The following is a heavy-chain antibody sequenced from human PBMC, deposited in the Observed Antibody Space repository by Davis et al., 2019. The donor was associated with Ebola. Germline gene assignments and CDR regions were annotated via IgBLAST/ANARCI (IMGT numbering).Heavy chain of an antibody. Sequence: PGGSLRLSCAASGFTFSSQSMNWVRQAPGKGLEWIAYIRSNGSTIYYADSVKGRFTISRDNAKNSLYLQMNSLRAEDTAVYYCARVDAAMVFYGMDVWGQGTTVTVSS. V-gene: IGHV3-48*04. CDR2: IRSNGSTI. CDR1: GFTFSSQS. J-gene: IGHJ6*02. CDR3: ARVDAAMVFYGMDV. D-gene: IGHD5-18*01.